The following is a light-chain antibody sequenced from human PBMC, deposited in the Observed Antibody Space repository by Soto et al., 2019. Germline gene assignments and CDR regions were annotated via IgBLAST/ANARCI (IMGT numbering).Light chain of an antibody. CDR2: GAS. CDR3: QKYNNWPFT. CDR1: QSVRSN. V-gene: IGKV3-15*01. Sequence: ELVMTQSPATLSVSPGERAILSCRAGQSVRSNLAWYQQNPGQAPRLLIYGASTRATGITARFSGSGSGTEFTLTIRSLHSEDFAVYFCQKYNNWPFTFGPGTKVDIK. J-gene: IGKJ3*01.